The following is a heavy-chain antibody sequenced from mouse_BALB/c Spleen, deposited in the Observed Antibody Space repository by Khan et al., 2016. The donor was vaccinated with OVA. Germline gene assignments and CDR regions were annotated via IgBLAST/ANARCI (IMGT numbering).Heavy chain of an antibody. Sequence: QVQLQQSGAELAKPGASVKMSCKASGYTFTTYWMHWVKQRPGQGLEWTGYINPTSGYTDYNEKFKERATLSADKSSSTAYMKLSSLTSKDSAVYYCTRDRMDYWGQGTTLTVSS. J-gene: IGHJ2*01. CDR2: INPTSGYT. CDR1: GYTFTTYW. V-gene: IGHV1-7*01. CDR3: TRDRMDY.